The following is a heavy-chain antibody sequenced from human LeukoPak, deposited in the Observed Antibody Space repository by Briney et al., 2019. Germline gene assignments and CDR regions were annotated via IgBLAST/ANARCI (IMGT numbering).Heavy chain of an antibody. D-gene: IGHD3-10*01. V-gene: IGHV4-4*07. Sequence: PSETLSLTCSVSGGFTNDYYWTWIRQSAGKGLEWVGRIQTTGRTHSKPSLKSRVTMSVDTSKKQFSLKLTSVTAADTAVYYCARGVQVRGGSTFVYQYYYMDVWGRGTTVTVSS. J-gene: IGHJ6*03. CDR2: IQTTGRT. CDR1: GGFTNDYY. CDR3: ARGVQVRGGSTFVYQYYYMDV.